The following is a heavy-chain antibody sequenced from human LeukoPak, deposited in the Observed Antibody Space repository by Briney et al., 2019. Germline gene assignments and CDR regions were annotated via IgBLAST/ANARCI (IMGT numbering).Heavy chain of an antibody. Sequence: ASVKVSCKASGYTFTSYDINWVRQATGQGLEWMGWMNPNSGNTGYAQKFQGRVTITADESTSTAYMELSSLRSEDTAVYYCARWNDNWFDPWGQGTLVTVSS. CDR2: MNPNSGNT. CDR3: ARWNDNWFDP. D-gene: IGHD1-1*01. J-gene: IGHJ5*02. CDR1: GYTFTSYD. V-gene: IGHV1-8*01.